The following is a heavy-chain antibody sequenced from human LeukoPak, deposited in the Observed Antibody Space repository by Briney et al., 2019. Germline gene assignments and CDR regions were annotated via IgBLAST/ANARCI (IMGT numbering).Heavy chain of an antibody. V-gene: IGHV4-34*01. CDR2: INHSGST. CDR3: ATWTTVTTQINWFDP. Sequence: PSETLSLTCAVYGGSFSGYYWSWIRQPPGKGLEWIGEINHSGSTNYNPSLKSRGTISVDTSKNQFSLKLSSVTAADTAVYYCATWTTVTTQINWFDPWGQGTLVTVSS. CDR1: GGSFSGYY. D-gene: IGHD4-17*01. J-gene: IGHJ5*02.